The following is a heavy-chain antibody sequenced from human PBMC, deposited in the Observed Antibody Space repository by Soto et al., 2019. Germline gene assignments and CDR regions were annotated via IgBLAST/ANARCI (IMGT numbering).Heavy chain of an antibody. CDR2: IYYSGST. D-gene: IGHD2-15*01. J-gene: IGHJ5*02. CDR3: ARGGGSYWFDP. Sequence: PSETPSLTCTVSGGSISSYYWSWIRQPPGKGLEWIGYIYYSGSTNYNPSLKSRVTISVDTSKNQFSLKLSSVTAADTAVYYCARGGGSYWFDPWGQGTLVTVSS. V-gene: IGHV4-59*01. CDR1: GGSISSYY.